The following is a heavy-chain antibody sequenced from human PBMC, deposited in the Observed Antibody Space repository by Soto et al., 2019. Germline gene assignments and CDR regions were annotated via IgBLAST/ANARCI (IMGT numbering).Heavy chain of an antibody. CDR2: ISSSSYI. J-gene: IGHJ5*02. CDR3: ARDFSTSYNWFDP. V-gene: IGHV3-21*01. D-gene: IGHD2-2*01. CDR1: GFTFSSYS. Sequence: GGSLRLSCAASGFTFSSYSMNWVRQAPGKGLEWVSSISSSSYIYYADSVKGRFTISRDNAKNSLYLQMNSLRAEDTAVYYCARDFSTSYNWFDPWGQGTLVTVSS.